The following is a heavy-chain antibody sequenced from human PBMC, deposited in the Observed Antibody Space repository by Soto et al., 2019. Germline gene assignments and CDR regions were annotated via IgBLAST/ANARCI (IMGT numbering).Heavy chain of an antibody. J-gene: IGHJ4*02. Sequence: SETLSLTCTVSGGSISSYYWSWIRQPPGKGLEWIGYIYYSGSTNYNPSLKSRATISVDTSKNQFSLKLSSVTAADTAVYYCARDPYYGSVHYFDYWGQGTLVTVSS. CDR1: GGSISSYY. V-gene: IGHV4-59*01. CDR2: IYYSGST. D-gene: IGHD3-10*01. CDR3: ARDPYYGSVHYFDY.